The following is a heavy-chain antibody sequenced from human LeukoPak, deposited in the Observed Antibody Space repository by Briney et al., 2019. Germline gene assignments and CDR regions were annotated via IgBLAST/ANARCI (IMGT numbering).Heavy chain of an antibody. CDR3: ARDLQIAARQGSYFDY. CDR1: GFPFSTYS. V-gene: IGHV3-48*01. CDR2: ISSSSTTI. J-gene: IGHJ4*02. D-gene: IGHD6-6*01. Sequence: GGSLRHSCAASGFPFSTYSMNWVRQAPGKGLEWVSYISSSSTTIYYAESVKGRFTISRDNAKNSLYLQMNSLRAEDTAVYYCARDLQIAARQGSYFDYWGQGTLVTVSP.